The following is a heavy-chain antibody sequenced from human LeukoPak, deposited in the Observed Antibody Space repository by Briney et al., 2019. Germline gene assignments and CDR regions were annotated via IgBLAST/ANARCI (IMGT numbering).Heavy chain of an antibody. CDR1: GLTFSNAW. J-gene: IGHJ4*02. CDR2: IKSKTDGGTT. D-gene: IGHD5-12*01. CDR3: TTGRRRGYDFIGSWVY. Sequence: GGSLRLSCAASGLTFSNAWMSWVRQAPGKGLEWVGRIKSKTDGGTTDYPAPVKGRFTISRDDSKNTLYLQMSSLKTEDTAVYYCTTGRRRGYDFIGSWVYWGQGTLVTVSS. V-gene: IGHV3-15*01.